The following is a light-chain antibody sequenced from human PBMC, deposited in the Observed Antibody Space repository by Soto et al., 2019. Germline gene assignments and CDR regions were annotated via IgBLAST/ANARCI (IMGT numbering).Light chain of an antibody. Sequence: DIHMTRSPSCRSGSVLGIGTMICRASQGISTSLNWYQQKPGKAPKLLIYAASSLQSGVPSRFSGSGSETDFTLTISSLKPEDFATYSCQNSTTWTFGQGTKVDIK. CDR3: QNSTTWT. CDR2: AAS. CDR1: QGISTS. J-gene: IGKJ1*01. V-gene: IGKV1-39*01.